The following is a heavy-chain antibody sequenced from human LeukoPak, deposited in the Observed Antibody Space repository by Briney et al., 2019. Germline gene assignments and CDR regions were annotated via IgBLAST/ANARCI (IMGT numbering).Heavy chain of an antibody. Sequence: ASVKVSCKASGYTFTNYAMHWVRQVPGQGLERMGWITPSGATNYPQKFQGRVAITRDTSITTAYMDLSRLTSDDTAVYYCARDRYGDGFAHFDYWGQGALVTVSS. D-gene: IGHD5-24*01. CDR3: ARDRYGDGFAHFDY. CDR2: ITPSGAT. V-gene: IGHV1-2*02. J-gene: IGHJ4*02. CDR1: GYTFTNYA.